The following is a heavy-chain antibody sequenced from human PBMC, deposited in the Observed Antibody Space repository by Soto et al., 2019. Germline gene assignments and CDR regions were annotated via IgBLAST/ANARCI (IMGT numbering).Heavy chain of an antibody. D-gene: IGHD3-9*01. J-gene: IGHJ5*02. CDR3: ARYVNPYDTAVWFDP. Sequence: QVQLQESGPGLVKPSETLSLTCTVSGGSTRNYFWSWIRQPPGKGLEWIGCIYYSGPTNYNSSLKGRVTISRDTSKNQSSLRLRSVTAADTAVYYCARYVNPYDTAVWFDPWGQGTLVTVSS. V-gene: IGHV4-59*01. CDR1: GGSTRNYF. CDR2: IYYSGPT.